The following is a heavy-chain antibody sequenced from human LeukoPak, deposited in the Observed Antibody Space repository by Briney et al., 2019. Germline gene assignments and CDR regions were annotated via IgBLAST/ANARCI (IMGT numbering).Heavy chain of an antibody. V-gene: IGHV4-34*01. Sequence: ASETLSLTCAVYGGSFSGYYWSWIRQPPGKGLEWIGEINHSGSTNYNPSLKSRVTISVDTSKNQFSLKLSSVTAADTAVYCCARGWLSVSLDAFDIWGQGTMVTVSS. CDR2: INHSGST. CDR3: ARGWLSVSLDAFDI. D-gene: IGHD3-9*01. CDR1: GGSFSGYY. J-gene: IGHJ3*02.